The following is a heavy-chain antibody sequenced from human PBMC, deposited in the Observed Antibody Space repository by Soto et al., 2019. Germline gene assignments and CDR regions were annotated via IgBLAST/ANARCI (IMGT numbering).Heavy chain of an antibody. J-gene: IGHJ6*04. CDR1: GYSTSSGYY. Sequence: SETLPLTCAVSGYSTSSGYYWGWIRQPPGKGLEWIGSIYHSGSTYYNPSLKSRVTISVDTSKNQFSLKLSSVTAADTAVYSCARVDIVGAIRSYYYYYGMNVWGKGSTVTASS. CDR3: ARVDIVGAIRSYYYYYGMNV. D-gene: IGHD1-26*01. V-gene: IGHV4-38-2*01. CDR2: IYHSGST.